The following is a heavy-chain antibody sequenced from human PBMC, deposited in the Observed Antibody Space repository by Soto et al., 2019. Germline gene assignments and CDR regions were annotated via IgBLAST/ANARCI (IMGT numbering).Heavy chain of an antibody. V-gene: IGHV3-33*06. CDR1: GFTFSSYA. J-gene: IGHJ6*02. CDR3: AKEGKAVARFYYYYGMDV. D-gene: IGHD6-19*01. Sequence: QVQLVESGGGVVQPGRSLRLSCAASGFTFSSYAMHWVRQAPGKGLEWVAVIWYDGSNKYYADSVKGRFTISRDNSKNTLYLQMNSLRAEDTAVYYCAKEGKAVARFYYYYGMDVWGQGTTVTVSS. CDR2: IWYDGSNK.